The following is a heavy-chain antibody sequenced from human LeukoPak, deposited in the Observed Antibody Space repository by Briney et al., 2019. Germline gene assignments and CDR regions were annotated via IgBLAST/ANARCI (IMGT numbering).Heavy chain of an antibody. Sequence: PGGSLRLPCAASGFTFDDYAMHWVRQAPGKGLEWVSGISWNSGSIGYADSVKGRFTISRDNAKNSPYLQMNSLRAEDTALYYCAKEDSSSSLDYWGQGTLVTVSS. CDR1: GFTFDDYA. V-gene: IGHV3-9*01. CDR2: ISWNSGSI. D-gene: IGHD6-6*01. CDR3: AKEDSSSSLDY. J-gene: IGHJ4*02.